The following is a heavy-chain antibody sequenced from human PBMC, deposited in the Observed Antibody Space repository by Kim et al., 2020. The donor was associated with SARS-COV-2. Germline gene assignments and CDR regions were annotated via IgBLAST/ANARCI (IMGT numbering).Heavy chain of an antibody. CDR2: ISAYNGNT. J-gene: IGHJ6*02. CDR3: ARGGWELRAGYYYYGMDV. V-gene: IGHV1-18*01. D-gene: IGHD1-26*01. CDR1: GYTFTSYG. Sequence: ASVKVSCKASGYTFTSYGISWVRQAPGQGLEWMGWISAYNGNTNYAQKLQGRVTMTTDTSTSTAYMELRSLRSDDTAVYYCARGGWELRAGYYYYGMDVWGQGTTVTVSS.